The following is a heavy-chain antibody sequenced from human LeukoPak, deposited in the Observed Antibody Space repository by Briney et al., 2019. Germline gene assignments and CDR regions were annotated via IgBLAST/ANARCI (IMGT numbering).Heavy chain of an antibody. CDR3: ARDDGDYFPLYYFGY. CDR2: IYHSGST. CDR1: GYSISSGYY. V-gene: IGHV4-38-2*02. J-gene: IGHJ4*02. Sequence: KPSETLSLTCAVSGYSISSGYYWGWIRQPPGQGLEWIGSIYHSGSTYYNPSLKSRVTISVDTSKNQFSLKLSSVTAADTAVYYCARDDGDYFPLYYFGYWGQGTLVTVSS. D-gene: IGHD4-17*01.